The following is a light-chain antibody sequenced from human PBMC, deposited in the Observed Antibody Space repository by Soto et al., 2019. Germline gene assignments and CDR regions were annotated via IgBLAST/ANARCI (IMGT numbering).Light chain of an antibody. CDR1: QSISSW. V-gene: IGKV1-5*03. Sequence: DIQMTQSPSTLPASVGDRVTITCRASQSISSWLAWYQQKPGKAPKLLIYKASSLESGVPSRFSGSGSGTEFTLSISSLQPHDFATYYCQQYNSYWTFGQGTKVEIK. J-gene: IGKJ1*01. CDR2: KAS. CDR3: QQYNSYWT.